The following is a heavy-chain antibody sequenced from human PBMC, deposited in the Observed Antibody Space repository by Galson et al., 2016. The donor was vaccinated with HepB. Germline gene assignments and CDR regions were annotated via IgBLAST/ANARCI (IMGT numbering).Heavy chain of an antibody. CDR1: GGSISDSNW. CDR2: IYHSGRT. CDR3: AVDYGGNSAFDS. Sequence: SETLSLTCAVSGGSISDSNWWTWVRQPPGKGLEWIGEIYHSGRTNYSPSLKSRVTMSVDKSKNQFSLRLNSVTAADTAVYYCAVDYGGNSAFDSWGQGTLATVSS. D-gene: IGHD4-23*01. V-gene: IGHV4-4*02. J-gene: IGHJ4*02.